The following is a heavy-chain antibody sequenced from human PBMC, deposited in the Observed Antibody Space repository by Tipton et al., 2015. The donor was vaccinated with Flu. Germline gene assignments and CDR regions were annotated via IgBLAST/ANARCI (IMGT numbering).Heavy chain of an antibody. J-gene: IGHJ4*02. V-gene: IGHV3-7*01. CDR3: ARDPTPAGSGY. CDR2: IKQDGSDK. CDR1: GFTFSSYW. D-gene: IGHD3-10*01. Sequence: SLRLSCATSGFTFSSYWMTWVRQAPGKGLEWVANIKQDGSDKYYVDSVKGRFTVSRDNAKNSLFLQMNSLRAEDTAVCYCARDPTPAGSGYWGQGTLVTVSS.